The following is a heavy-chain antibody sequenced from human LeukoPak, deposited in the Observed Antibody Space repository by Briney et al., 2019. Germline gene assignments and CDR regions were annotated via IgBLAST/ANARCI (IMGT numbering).Heavy chain of an antibody. CDR1: FGSISSYF. J-gene: IGHJ6*03. D-gene: IGHD3-3*01. V-gene: IGHV4-59*01. CDR2: IYYSGGT. Sequence: SETLSLTCTVSFGSISSYFWSWSRPPPEEGLGRSGYIYYSGGTKYNPSLKRRVTISVDKSKTQFSLKLSSGPAADKAVYYCARLKFLSGVWSGPPPYYYYYMDVWGKGTTVTVSS. CDR3: ARLKFLSGVWSGPPPYYYYYMDV.